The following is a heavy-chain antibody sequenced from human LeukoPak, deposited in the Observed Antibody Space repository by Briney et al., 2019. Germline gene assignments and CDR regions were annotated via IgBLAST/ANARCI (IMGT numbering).Heavy chain of an antibody. CDR2: ISTSGSST. J-gene: IGHJ4*02. CDR1: GFTFSSYA. D-gene: IGHD3-10*01. V-gene: IGHV3-23*01. Sequence: GGSLRLSCAASGFTFSSYAMTWVRQAPGKGLEWVSTISTSGSSTYYADSVRGRFTISRDKAKKTLYLQMSGLRAEDTAVYYCAKGVLFGELFRDWGQGTLVTVSS. CDR3: AKGVLFGELFRD.